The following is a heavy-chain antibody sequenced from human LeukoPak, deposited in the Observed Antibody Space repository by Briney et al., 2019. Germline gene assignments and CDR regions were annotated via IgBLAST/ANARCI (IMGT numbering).Heavy chain of an antibody. V-gene: IGHV3-30*02. CDR1: GFTFSNYN. CDR2: IRYDGSNK. J-gene: IGHJ6*03. CDR3: ARGADPKGYYYYYMDV. Sequence: GGSLRPSCAASGFTFSNYNMHWVRQAPGKGLEWVAFIRYDGSNKYYADSVKGRLTISRDNSKNTLYLQMNSLRAEDTAVYYCARGADPKGYYYYYMDVWGKGTTVTVSS.